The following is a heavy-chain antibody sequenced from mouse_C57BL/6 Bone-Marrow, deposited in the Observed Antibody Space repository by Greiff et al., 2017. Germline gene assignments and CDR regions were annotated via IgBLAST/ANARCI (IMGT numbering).Heavy chain of an antibody. CDR2: IDPSDSYT. CDR3: AREARSDWYFDV. Sequence: VQLQQPGAELVMPGASVKLSCKASGYTFTSYWMHWVKQRPGQGLEWIGEIDPSDSYTNYNQKFKGKSTLTVDKSSSTAYMQLSSLTSEDSAVXYCAREARSDWYFDVWGTGTTVTVSS. J-gene: IGHJ1*03. CDR1: GYTFTSYW. V-gene: IGHV1-69*01.